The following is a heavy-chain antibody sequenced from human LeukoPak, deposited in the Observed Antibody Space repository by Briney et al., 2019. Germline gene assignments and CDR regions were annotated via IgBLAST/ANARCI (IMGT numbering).Heavy chain of an antibody. CDR2: ISYDGSNK. CDR3: ARDRGHYGMDV. Sequence: PGGSLRLSCAASGFTFSSYAMHWVRQAPGKGLEWVAVISYDGSNKYYADSVKGRFTISRDNSKNTLYLQMNSLRAEDTAVYYCARDRGHYGMDVWGQGTTVTVSS. J-gene: IGHJ6*02. CDR1: GFTFSSYA. V-gene: IGHV3-30-3*01.